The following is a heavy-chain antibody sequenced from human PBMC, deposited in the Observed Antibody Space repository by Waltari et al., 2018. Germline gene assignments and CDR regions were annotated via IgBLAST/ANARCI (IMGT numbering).Heavy chain of an antibody. CDR3: AGTITQDDAFDI. J-gene: IGHJ3*02. D-gene: IGHD1-20*01. Sequence: QVQLVQSGAEVKKPGASVKVSCKASGYTFTGYYMHWVRQAPGQGLEWMGRINPTSGGTNYAQKFQGRVTMTRDTSISTAYMELSRLRSDDTAVYYCAGTITQDDAFDIWGQGTMVTVSS. CDR1: GYTFTGYY. CDR2: INPTSGGT. V-gene: IGHV1-2*06.